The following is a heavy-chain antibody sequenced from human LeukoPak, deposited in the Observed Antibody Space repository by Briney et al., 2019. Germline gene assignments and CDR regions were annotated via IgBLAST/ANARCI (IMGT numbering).Heavy chain of an antibody. CDR1: GGSFSGYY. CDR3: ARGRPATNCSGGSCYSWFDP. Sequence: SETLSLTCAVYGGSFSGYYWSWIRQPPGKGLEWIGEINHSGGTNYNPSLKSRVTISVDMSKNQFSLKLSSVTAADTAVYYCARGRPATNCSGGSCYSWFDPWGQGTLVTVSS. J-gene: IGHJ5*02. V-gene: IGHV4-34*01. CDR2: INHSGGT. D-gene: IGHD2-15*01.